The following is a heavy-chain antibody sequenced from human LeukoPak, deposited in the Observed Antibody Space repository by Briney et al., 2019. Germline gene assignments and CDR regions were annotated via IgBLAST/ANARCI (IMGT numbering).Heavy chain of an antibody. CDR3: ARDRRHSGGGNWFDP. D-gene: IGHD3-16*01. CDR2: INPNSGGT. V-gene: IGHV1-2*02. CDR1: GYTFTGYY. Sequence: ASVKVSCKASGYTFTGYYMHWVRQAPGQGLEWMGWINPNSGGTNYAQKFQGRVTMTRDTSISTAYMELSRLRSDDTAVYYCARDRRHSGGGNWFDPWGQGTLATVSS. J-gene: IGHJ5*02.